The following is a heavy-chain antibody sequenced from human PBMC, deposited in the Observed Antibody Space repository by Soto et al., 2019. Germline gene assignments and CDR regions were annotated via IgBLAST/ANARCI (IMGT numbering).Heavy chain of an antibody. CDR2: ISYDGSNK. CDR1: GFTFSSYG. D-gene: IGHD2-21*02. Sequence: GGSLRLSCAASGFTFSSYGMHWVRQAPGKGLEWVAVISYDGSNKYYADSVKGRFTISRDNSKNTLYLQMNSLRAEDTAVYYCAKDWDGGCGGDCYLYYYYYGMDVWGQGTTVTVSS. CDR3: AKDWDGGCGGDCYLYYYYYGMDV. J-gene: IGHJ6*02. V-gene: IGHV3-30*18.